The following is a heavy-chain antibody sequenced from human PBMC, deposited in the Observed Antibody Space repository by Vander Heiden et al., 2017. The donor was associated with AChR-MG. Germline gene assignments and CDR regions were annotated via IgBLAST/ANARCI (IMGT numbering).Heavy chain of an antibody. D-gene: IGHD3-22*01. CDR1: GRSISSGGYY. CDR2: IYYSGST. J-gene: IGHJ4*02. Sequence: QVQLQESGAGLVKPSQTLSLTCPVSGRSISSGGYYWSWIRQHPGKGLEWIGYIYYSGSTYYNPSLKGRVTISVDTSKNQFSLKLSSVTAADTAVYYCARGFDYDSSGYYYYDYWGQGTLVTVSS. CDR3: ARGFDYDSSGYYYYDY. V-gene: IGHV4-31*03.